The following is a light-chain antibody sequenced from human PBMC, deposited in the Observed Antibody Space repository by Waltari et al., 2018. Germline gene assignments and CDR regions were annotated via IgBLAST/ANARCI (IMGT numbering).Light chain of an antibody. CDR3: CSYAGSYTLV. V-gene: IGLV2-11*01. Sequence: QSALAQPRSVSGSPGQSVTISCTGTSSDVGAYNYVSWYQHHPGKALQLMIYDVTTRPSGVPDRFSGSKSGNTASLTIFGLQAEDEADYYCCSYAGSYTLVFGTGTKVTVL. CDR1: SSDVGAYNY. CDR2: DVT. J-gene: IGLJ1*01.